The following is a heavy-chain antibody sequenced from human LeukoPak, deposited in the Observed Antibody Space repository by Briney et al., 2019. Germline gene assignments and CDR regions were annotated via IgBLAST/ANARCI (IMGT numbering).Heavy chain of an antibody. D-gene: IGHD3-3*01. Sequence: PGGSLRLSCVASGFTFGKYWMSWVRQAPGKGLEWVANITLDGSEKNYVDSVKGRFTISRDNTKNSLYLQMNSLRAEDTAVFYCAKFRGILEWLTAIDYWGQGTLVTVSS. CDR1: GFTFGKYW. CDR3: AKFRGILEWLTAIDY. V-gene: IGHV3-7*03. CDR2: ITLDGSEK. J-gene: IGHJ4*02.